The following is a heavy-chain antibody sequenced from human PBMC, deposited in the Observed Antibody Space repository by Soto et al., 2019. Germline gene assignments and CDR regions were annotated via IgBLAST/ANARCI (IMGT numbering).Heavy chain of an antibody. D-gene: IGHD1-26*01. CDR1: GYTFPSYG. J-gene: IGHJ4*02. CDR3: ARTPACGSSPL. Sequence: QVQLVQSGAEMKKPGASVKVSCKASGYTFPSYGISWVRQAPGQGLEWMGWISAYNGNTHFAQKFQGRVTMTTDTSTTTAYMELLSLRSDDTAVYYCARTPACGSSPLWGQGTLVTVSS. CDR2: ISAYNGNT. V-gene: IGHV1-18*01.